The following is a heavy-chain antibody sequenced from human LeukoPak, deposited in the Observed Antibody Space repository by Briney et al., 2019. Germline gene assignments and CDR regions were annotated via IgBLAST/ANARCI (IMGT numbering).Heavy chain of an antibody. D-gene: IGHD3-22*01. CDR2: ISGSGGST. CDR3: AKGGSYYYDTSGYFGY. Sequence: GGSLRLSCAASGFTFTNYATNWVRQAPGNGLEWVSGISGSGGSTYYAASVKGRFTISRDNSKNTLNLQMNSLRAEDTAVYYCAKGGSYYYDTSGYFGYWGQGTLITVSS. V-gene: IGHV3-23*01. J-gene: IGHJ4*02. CDR1: GFTFTNYA.